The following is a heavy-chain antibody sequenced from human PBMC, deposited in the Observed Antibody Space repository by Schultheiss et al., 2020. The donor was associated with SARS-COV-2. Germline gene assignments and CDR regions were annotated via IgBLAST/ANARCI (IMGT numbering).Heavy chain of an antibody. CDR1: GFTFSSYW. Sequence: GSLRLSCAASGFTFSSYWMSWVRQAPGKGLVWVSRINSDGSASSYADSVKGRFTVSRDNAGNTLYLQMNNLRVEDTAVYYCARDGDVAMVSGALDIWGQGTMVTVSS. CDR3: ARDGDVAMVSGALDI. D-gene: IGHD5-18*01. J-gene: IGHJ3*02. CDR2: INSDGSAS. V-gene: IGHV3-74*01.